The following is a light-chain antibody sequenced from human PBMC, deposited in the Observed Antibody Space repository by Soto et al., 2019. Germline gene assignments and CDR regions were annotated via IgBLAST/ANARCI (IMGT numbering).Light chain of an antibody. Sequence: DIQMTQSPSSLSASVGDRVTITCRASQSISSYLNWYQQKPGKAPKLLIYAASSLQSGVPSRFSGSRSGTDFTLTISSLQPEDFATYYCQQSYSTPLTFGGGKKVEIK. CDR2: AAS. J-gene: IGKJ4*01. CDR3: QQSYSTPLT. V-gene: IGKV1-39*01. CDR1: QSISSY.